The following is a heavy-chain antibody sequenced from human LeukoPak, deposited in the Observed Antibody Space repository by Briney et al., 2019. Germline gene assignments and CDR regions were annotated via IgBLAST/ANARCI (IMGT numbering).Heavy chain of an antibody. J-gene: IGHJ4*02. CDR3: AKGGSSSPRSTFDY. D-gene: IGHD6-13*01. CDR1: AFAFSNHA. Sequence: GGSLRLSCTASAFAFSNHAMSWVRQAPGKGLVWVSHINGDGSTTSYADSVKGRFTISRDNAKNTVYLQMNSLRAEDTAVYYCAKGGSSSPRSTFDYWGQGTLLTVSS. V-gene: IGHV3-74*01. CDR2: INGDGSTT.